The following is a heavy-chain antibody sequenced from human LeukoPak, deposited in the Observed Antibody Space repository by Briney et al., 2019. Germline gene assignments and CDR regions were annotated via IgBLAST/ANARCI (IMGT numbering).Heavy chain of an antibody. J-gene: IGHJ4*02. V-gene: IGHV1-8*03. Sequence: GASVKLSCKASGYTFTSYDINWVRQATGQGLEWMGWMNPNSGNTGYAQKFQGRVTITRNTSISTAYMELSSLRSEDTAVYYCARGPIRTTVTTAYYFDYWGQGTLVTVSS. CDR2: MNPNSGNT. CDR1: GYTFTSYD. D-gene: IGHD4-11*01. CDR3: ARGPIRTTVTTAYYFDY.